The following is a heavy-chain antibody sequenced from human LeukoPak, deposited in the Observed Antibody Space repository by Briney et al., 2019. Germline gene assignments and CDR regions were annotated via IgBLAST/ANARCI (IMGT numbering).Heavy chain of an antibody. CDR2: IDPNSGST. V-gene: IGHV1-2*02. CDR3: ARGVAGSSKFHFSYYFDY. CDR1: GYTFTGYY. D-gene: IGHD2-15*01. Sequence: GSLKLSCKASGYTFTGYYMNWVRQAPGQGLEWMGWIDPNSGSTNYAQRFKGRVTMTRDTSISTAYMELNRLRSEDTAVYYCARGVAGSSKFHFSYYFDYWGQGTLVTVSS. J-gene: IGHJ4*01.